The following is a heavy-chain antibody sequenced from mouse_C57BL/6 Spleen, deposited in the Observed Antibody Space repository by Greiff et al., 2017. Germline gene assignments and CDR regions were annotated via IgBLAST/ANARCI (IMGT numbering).Heavy chain of an antibody. CDR3: ARIYYGNPYYAMDY. V-gene: IGHV5-17*01. CDR1: GFTFSDYG. J-gene: IGHJ4*01. D-gene: IGHD2-1*01. CDR2: ISSGSSTI. Sequence: DVMLVESGGGLVKPGGSLKLSCAASGFTFSDYGMHWVRQAPEKGLEWVAYISSGSSTIYYADTVKGRFTISRDNAKNTLFLQMTSLRSEDTAMYYCARIYYGNPYYAMDYWGQGTSVTVSS.